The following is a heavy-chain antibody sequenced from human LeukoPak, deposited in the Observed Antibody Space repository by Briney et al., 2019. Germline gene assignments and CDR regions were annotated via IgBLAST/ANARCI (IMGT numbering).Heavy chain of an antibody. J-gene: IGHJ4*02. D-gene: IGHD6-13*01. V-gene: IGHV3-23*01. CDR2: ISDSGGST. CDR3: AKCRGSSWSDYFDY. CDR1: GFSLSRYA. Sequence: PGASLRLSCAVSGFSLSRYAMSWVRKAPGKGLEWVSAISDSGGSTYYADSVKGRFTISRDNSRNTLYLRMNTLRAEDTAVYYCAKCRGSSWSDYFDYWGQGTLVTVSS.